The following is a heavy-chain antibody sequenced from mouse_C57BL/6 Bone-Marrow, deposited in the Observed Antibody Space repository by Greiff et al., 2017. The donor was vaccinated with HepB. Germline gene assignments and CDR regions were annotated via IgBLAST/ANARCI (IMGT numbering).Heavy chain of an antibody. CDR2: IRLKSDNDAT. CDR3: KHHYYAMDY. J-gene: IGHJ4*01. Sequence: EVQLQQSGGGLVQPGASMKLSCVASGFTFSNYWMNWVRQSPEKGLEWVAQIRLKSDNDATHYAESVKGRFTISRDDSKSSVYLQMNNLRAEDTGIYYCKHHYYAMDYWGQGTSVTVSS. V-gene: IGHV6-3*01. CDR1: GFTFSNYW.